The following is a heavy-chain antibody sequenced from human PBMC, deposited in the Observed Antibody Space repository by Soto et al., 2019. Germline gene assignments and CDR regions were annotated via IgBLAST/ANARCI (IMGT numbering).Heavy chain of an antibody. Sequence: GGSLRLSCAASGFTFSSYAMGWVRQAPGKGLEWVSAISGTGGSTHFADSVMGRFTISRDNSKNTLYLQMNSLRAEDTAVYYCARGGGGWSWRLDYWGQGTLVTVSS. D-gene: IGHD6-19*01. CDR3: ARGGGGWSWRLDY. V-gene: IGHV3-23*01. CDR2: ISGTGGST. CDR1: GFTFSSYA. J-gene: IGHJ4*02.